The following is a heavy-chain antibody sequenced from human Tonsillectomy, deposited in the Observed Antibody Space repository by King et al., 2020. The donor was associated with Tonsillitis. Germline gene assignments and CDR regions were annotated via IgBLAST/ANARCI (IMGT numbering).Heavy chain of an antibody. Sequence: LQLQESGPGLVKPSETLSLTCTVSRGSISSYYWSWIRQPPGKGLEWIGYIYYSGSTNYNPSFKSRVTISVDMSKKQFSLKLSSVTAADTAVYFCARDYYDISGNHIAAFDIWGQGTVVTVSS. J-gene: IGHJ3*02. CDR1: RGSISSYY. CDR2: IYYSGST. CDR3: ARDYYDISGNHIAAFDI. D-gene: IGHD3-22*01. V-gene: IGHV4-59*01.